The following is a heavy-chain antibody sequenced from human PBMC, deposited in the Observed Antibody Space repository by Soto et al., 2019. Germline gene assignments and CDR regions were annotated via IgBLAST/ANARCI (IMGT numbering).Heavy chain of an antibody. CDR2: ISRTGGAA. D-gene: IGHD3-16*02. CDR3: AKAYGYIWGSYPRGLDY. J-gene: IGHJ4*02. Sequence: EVQLLESGGGLVQPGGSLRLSCAASGFTFSNFAMFWVRQAPGKGLEWVSSISRTGGAAHYADSVNGRFTISRDNSKNTLFLQMDSLRADATAVYYCAKAYGYIWGSYPRGLDYWGQGTLVTVSS. V-gene: IGHV3-23*01. CDR1: GFTFSNFA.